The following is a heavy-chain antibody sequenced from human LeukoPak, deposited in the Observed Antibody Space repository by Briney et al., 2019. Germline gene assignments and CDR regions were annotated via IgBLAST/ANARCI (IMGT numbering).Heavy chain of an antibody. CDR3: AKGRDGYSLGY. CDR2: IWYDGGNK. D-gene: IGHD5-24*01. J-gene: IGHJ4*02. CDR1: GFTFSSYG. V-gene: IGHV3-33*06. Sequence: GGSLRLSCAASGFTFSSYGMHWVRQAPGKGLEWVAVIWYDGGNKYYADSVKGRFTISRDNSKNTLYLQMNSLRAEDTAVYYCAKGRDGYSLGYWGQGTLVTVSS.